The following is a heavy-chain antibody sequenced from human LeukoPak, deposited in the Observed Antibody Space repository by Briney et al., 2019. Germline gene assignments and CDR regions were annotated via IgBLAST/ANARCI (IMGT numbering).Heavy chain of an antibody. CDR3: ARDGDCSGGSCNKRFDY. V-gene: IGHV3-21*01. D-gene: IGHD2-15*01. CDR1: GFTFSSYS. CDR2: ISSFSSYI. Sequence: GGSLRLSCAASGFTFSSYSMNWVRQAPGKGLEWVSSISSFSSYIYYADSVKGRFTISRDNAKNSLYLQMNSLRAEDTAMYYCARDGDCSGGSCNKRFDYWGQGSLVTVSS. J-gene: IGHJ4*02.